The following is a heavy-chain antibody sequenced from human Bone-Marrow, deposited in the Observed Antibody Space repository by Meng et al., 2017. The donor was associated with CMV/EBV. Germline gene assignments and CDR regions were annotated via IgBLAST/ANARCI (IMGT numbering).Heavy chain of an antibody. CDR3: ARSLKTGAFDI. D-gene: IGHD3-16*02. CDR1: GFTFTTYS. J-gene: IGHJ3*02. V-gene: IGHV3-21*01. CDR2: IRSTSPYI. Sequence: GGSLRLSCVASGFTFTTYSMNWVRQAPGKGLEWVASIRSTSPYIFYADSVKRRFTISRDNAKNSLYLQMHSLRVEDTAVYYCARSLKTGAFDIWGQGTMVTVSS.